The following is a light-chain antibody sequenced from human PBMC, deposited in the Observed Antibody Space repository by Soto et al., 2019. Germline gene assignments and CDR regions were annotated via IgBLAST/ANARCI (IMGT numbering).Light chain of an antibody. CDR2: GAS. V-gene: IGKV3-20*01. CDR1: QSVSSNY. J-gene: IGKJ3*01. Sequence: EIVLTQSPGTLSLSPGERATLSCRASQSVSSNYLAWYQQKPGQAPSLLIYGASSVATGIPDRFSGSGSGTDFTLTISRLEPEDFAVYYCEHYGSSPFTFGPGTTVDMK. CDR3: EHYGSSPFT.